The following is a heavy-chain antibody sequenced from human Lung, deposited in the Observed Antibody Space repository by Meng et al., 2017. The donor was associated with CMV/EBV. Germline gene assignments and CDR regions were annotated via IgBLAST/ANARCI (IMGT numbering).Heavy chain of an antibody. CDR3: VREHLPVFGVGLPRDY. J-gene: IGHJ4*02. D-gene: IGHD3-3*01. V-gene: IGHV3-49*04. CDR2: IRSQSYGETT. CDR1: GFTFGDHA. Sequence: GESLKISCTASGFTFGDHAITWVRQAPGKGLEWVGFIRSQSYGETTEYAASVKGRFTISRDDSKNIAYLQMNNLKTEDTAVYSCVREHLPVFGVGLPRDYXGQGXLVTFSS.